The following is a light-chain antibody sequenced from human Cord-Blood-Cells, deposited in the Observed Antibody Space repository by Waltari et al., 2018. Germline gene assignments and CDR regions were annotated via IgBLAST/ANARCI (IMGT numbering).Light chain of an antibody. CDR3: CSYAGSTV. CDR2: EGS. CDR1: SSDVGRYNL. V-gene: IGLV2-23*01. Sequence: QSALTQPASVSGSPGQSITIPCTGTSSDVGRYNLVSWYQQHPGKAPKLMIYEGSKRPSGVSNRFSGSKSGNTASLTISGLQAEDEADYYCCSYAGSTVFGGGTKLTVL. J-gene: IGLJ3*02.